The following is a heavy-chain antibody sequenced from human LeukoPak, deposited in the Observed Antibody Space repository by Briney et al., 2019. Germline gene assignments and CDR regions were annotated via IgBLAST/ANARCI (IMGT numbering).Heavy chain of an antibody. J-gene: IGHJ5*02. CDR1: GGSFSGYY. V-gene: IGHV4-34*01. Sequence: SETLSLTSAVYGGSFSGYYWSWIRQPPGKGLEWIGEINHSGSTNYNPSLKSRVTISVDTSKNQFSLQLSSVTAADTAVYYCARGPLKYYYDSSGYNNWFDPWGQGTLVTVSS. D-gene: IGHD3-22*01. CDR2: INHSGST. CDR3: ARGPLKYYYDSSGYNNWFDP.